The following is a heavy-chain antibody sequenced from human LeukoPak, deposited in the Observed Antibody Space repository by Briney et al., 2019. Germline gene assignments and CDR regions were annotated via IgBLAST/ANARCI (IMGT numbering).Heavy chain of an antibody. CDR2: IRSKEYGGTP. CDR1: GFTFGDYA. J-gene: IGHJ4*02. V-gene: IGHV3-49*04. Sequence: GSLRLSCTVRGFTFGDYAVSWVRQAPGKGLEWVGFIRSKEYGGTPEYATSVKGRFTLSRDDANNIAYLQMNSLKTEDTAVYYCTRDQTPYYWGQGTLVTVSS. CDR3: TRDQTPYY.